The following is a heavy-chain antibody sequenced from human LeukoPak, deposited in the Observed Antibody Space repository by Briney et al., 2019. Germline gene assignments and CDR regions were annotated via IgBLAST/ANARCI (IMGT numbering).Heavy chain of an antibody. D-gene: IGHD3-3*01. V-gene: IGHV6-1*01. CDR1: ADSPSISSAA. CDR2: TYYRSKWYN. Sequence: SQTRSPTCAISADSPSISSAACTWIRHTPSRGLEWLGSTYYRSKWYNGYAVFVKSRMTINPATSKNQFSLHLMSVTPEDAAVYYCATWSARYSDVFDIWGQGTMVTVSS. J-gene: IGHJ3*02. CDR3: ATWSARYSDVFDI.